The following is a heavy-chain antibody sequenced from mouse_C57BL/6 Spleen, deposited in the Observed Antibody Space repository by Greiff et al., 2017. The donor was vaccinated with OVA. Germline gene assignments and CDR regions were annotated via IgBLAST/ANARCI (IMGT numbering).Heavy chain of an antibody. CDR1: GFTFSDYG. J-gene: IGHJ4*01. CDR3: AREGSYYSNYEICYYAMDY. Sequence: DVMLVESGGGLVKPGGSLKLSCAASGFTFSDYGMHWVRQAPEKGLEWVAYISSGSSTIYYADTVKGRFTISRDNAKNTLFVQMTSLRSEDTAMYYCAREGSYYSNYEICYYAMDYWGQGTSVTVSS. CDR2: ISSGSSTI. D-gene: IGHD2-5*01. V-gene: IGHV5-17*01.